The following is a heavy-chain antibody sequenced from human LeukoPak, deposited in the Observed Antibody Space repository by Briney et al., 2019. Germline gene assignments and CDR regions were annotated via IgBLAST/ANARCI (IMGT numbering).Heavy chain of an antibody. CDR3: ARALGCSGGSCYYYYYYMDV. CDR1: GYTFTGYY. J-gene: IGHJ6*03. Sequence: ASVKVSCKASGYTFTGYYMHWVRQAPGQGLEWMGWINPNSGNTGYAQKFQGRVTITRNTSISTAYMELSSLRSEDTAVYYCARALGCSGGSCYYYYYYMDVWGKGTTVTVSS. D-gene: IGHD2-15*01. V-gene: IGHV1-8*03. CDR2: INPNSGNT.